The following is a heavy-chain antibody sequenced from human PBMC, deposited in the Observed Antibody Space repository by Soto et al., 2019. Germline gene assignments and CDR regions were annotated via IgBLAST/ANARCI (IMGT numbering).Heavy chain of an antibody. D-gene: IGHD2-21*02. CDR2: INIGSGNT. CDR3: ARDGGDCGYRLTYYYYIGMDA. V-gene: IGHV1-3*04. CDR1: GYAFSSYA. J-gene: IGHJ6*02. Sequence: ASVKVSCKASGYAFSSYAMHWVRQAPGQRLEWMGWINIGSGNTEYSQNFQDRITITRDTSASTVYMELSSLRSEDTAVYYCARDGGDCGYRLTYYYYIGMDAWGQGTTVTVS.